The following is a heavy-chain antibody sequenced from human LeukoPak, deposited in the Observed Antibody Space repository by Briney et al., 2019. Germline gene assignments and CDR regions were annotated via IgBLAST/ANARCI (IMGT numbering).Heavy chain of an antibody. CDR3: TRDLMDYDVSTGLHYYSMDV. V-gene: IGHV3-74*01. Sequence: GGSLRLSCVASGFTFSSYLMHWVRQDPRKGLVWVSRINGEGRNINYADSVRGRFTISRDNAKNTLFLQMNTLRVEDTAVYYCTRDLMDYDVSTGLHYYSMDVWGQGTTVTVSS. D-gene: IGHD3-9*01. CDR2: INGEGRNI. CDR1: GFTFSSYL. J-gene: IGHJ6*02.